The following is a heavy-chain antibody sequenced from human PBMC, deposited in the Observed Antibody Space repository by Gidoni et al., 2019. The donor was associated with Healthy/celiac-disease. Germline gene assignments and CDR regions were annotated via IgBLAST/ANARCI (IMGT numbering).Heavy chain of an antibody. CDR1: GFTFVDYA. CDR3: AKDIGQWLAPDAFDI. Sequence: EVQLVESGGGLVQPGRSLRLSCAASGFTFVDYAMHWVRQAPGKGLEWVSGISWNSGSIGYADSVKGRFTISRDNAKNSLYLQMNSLRAEDTALYYCAKDIGQWLAPDAFDIWGQGTMVTVSS. CDR2: ISWNSGSI. D-gene: IGHD6-19*01. J-gene: IGHJ3*02. V-gene: IGHV3-9*01.